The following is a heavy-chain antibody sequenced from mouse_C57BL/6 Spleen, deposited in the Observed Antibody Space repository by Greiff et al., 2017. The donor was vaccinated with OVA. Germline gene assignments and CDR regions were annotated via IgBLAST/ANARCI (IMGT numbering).Heavy chain of an antibody. CDR2: IYPGDGDT. Sequence: QVQLQQSGAELVKPGASVKISCKASGYAFSSYWMNWVKQRPGKGLEWIGQIYPGDGDTTYNGKFKGKATLTADKSSSTAYMQLSSLTSADSAVYFCASQGYYGYFDVWGTGTTVTVSS. CDR3: ASQGYYGYFDV. J-gene: IGHJ1*03. V-gene: IGHV1-80*01. D-gene: IGHD2-2*01. CDR1: GYAFSSYW.